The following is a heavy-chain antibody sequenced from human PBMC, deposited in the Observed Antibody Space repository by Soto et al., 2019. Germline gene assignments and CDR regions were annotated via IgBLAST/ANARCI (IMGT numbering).Heavy chain of an antibody. CDR2: ISSSSSYI. V-gene: IGHV3-21*01. Sequence: PGGSLRLSCAASGFTLSSYSMNWVRQAPGKGLEWVSSISSSSSYIYYADSVKGRFTISRDNAKNSLYLQMNSLRAEDTAVYYCARNPDYDFWSGFLERAFDIWGQGTMVTVSS. J-gene: IGHJ3*02. D-gene: IGHD3-3*01. CDR3: ARNPDYDFWSGFLERAFDI. CDR1: GFTLSSYS.